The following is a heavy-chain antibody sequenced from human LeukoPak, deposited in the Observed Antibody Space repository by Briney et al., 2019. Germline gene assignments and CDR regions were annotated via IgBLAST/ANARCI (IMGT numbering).Heavy chain of an antibody. J-gene: IGHJ4*02. V-gene: IGHV3-9*01. CDR3: AKDISYGYGQLSVYYFDY. Sequence: PGRSLRLSCVASGFTFDDYAMHWVRQAPGKGLEWVSGISWNSGSIGYADSVKGRFTISRDNAKNSLYLQMNSLRAEDTALYYCAKDISYGYGQLSVYYFDYWGQGPLVTVSS. D-gene: IGHD5-18*01. CDR2: ISWNSGSI. CDR1: GFTFDDYA.